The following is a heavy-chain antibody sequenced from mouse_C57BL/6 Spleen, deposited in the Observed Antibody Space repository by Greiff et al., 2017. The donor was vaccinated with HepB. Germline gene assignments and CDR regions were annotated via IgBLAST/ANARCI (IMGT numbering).Heavy chain of an antibody. CDR3: ARRGDYYGSSYGPWYFDV. D-gene: IGHD1-1*01. V-gene: IGHV5-2*01. J-gene: IGHJ1*03. CDR1: EYEFPSHD. Sequence: EVQLVESGGGLVQPGESLKLSCESNEYEFPSHDMSWVRKTPEKRLELVAAINSDGGSTYYPDTMERRFIISRDNTKKTLYLQMSSLRSEDTALYYCARRGDYYGSSYGPWYFDVWGTGTTVTVSS. CDR2: INSDGGST.